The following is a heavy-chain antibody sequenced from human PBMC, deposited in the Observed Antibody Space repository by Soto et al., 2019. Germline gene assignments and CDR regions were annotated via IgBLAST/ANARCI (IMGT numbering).Heavy chain of an antibody. J-gene: IGHJ4*02. D-gene: IGHD4-4*01. Sequence: SETLSLTCTVSGGSISSGGYYWNWIRQHPGKGLEWIGYIYYIGSTYYNPSLKSRVTISVDRSKNQFSLKLSSVTAADTAVYYCARGMTTVTTLDNWGQGTLVTVSS. V-gene: IGHV4-31*03. CDR2: IYYIGST. CDR1: GGSISSGGYY. CDR3: ARGMTTVTTLDN.